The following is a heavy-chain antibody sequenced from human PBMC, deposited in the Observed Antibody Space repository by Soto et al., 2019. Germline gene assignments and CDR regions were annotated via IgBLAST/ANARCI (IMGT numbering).Heavy chain of an antibody. CDR3: ARLDCSGGSCYPYYFEH. CDR1: GFTFSASA. Sequence: GESLKISCAASGFTFSASAMHWVRQASGKGLEWVGRIRSNGRTAYAASMQGRFTISRDDSKKTAYLQLNSLKTDDTAVYYCARLDCSGGSCYPYYFEHWGQGALVTVSS. V-gene: IGHV3-73*01. D-gene: IGHD2-15*01. J-gene: IGHJ4*02. CDR2: IRSNGRT.